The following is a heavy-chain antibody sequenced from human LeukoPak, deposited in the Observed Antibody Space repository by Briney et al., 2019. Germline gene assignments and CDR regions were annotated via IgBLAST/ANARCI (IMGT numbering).Heavy chain of an antibody. V-gene: IGHV1-18*01. CDR3: ARDRGHRSGWFNLFDY. Sequence: GASVKVSFKASGYTFTSYGISWVRQARGKGREWMGWISAYNGKTNNAQKLQGRVTMTRDTYKRKDSMELRRQRSEDTAVYYCARDRGHRSGWFNLFDYWGQGTLVTVSS. CDR2: ISAYNGKT. J-gene: IGHJ4*02. CDR1: GYTFTSYG. D-gene: IGHD6-19*01.